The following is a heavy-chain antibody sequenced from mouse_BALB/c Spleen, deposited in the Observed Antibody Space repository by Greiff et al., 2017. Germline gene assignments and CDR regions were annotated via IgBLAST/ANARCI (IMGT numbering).Heavy chain of an antibody. J-gene: IGHJ3*01. CDR2: IYPGDGDT. D-gene: IGHD1-2*01. CDR1: GYAFSSSW. Sequence: VQLQQSGPELVKPGASVKISCKASGYAFSSSWMNWVKQRPGQGLEWIGRIYPGDGDTNYNGKFKGKATLTADKSSSTAYMQLSSLTSVDSAVYFCARRDYYGYGFAYWGQGTLVTVSA. CDR3: ARRDYYGYGFAY. V-gene: IGHV1-82*01.